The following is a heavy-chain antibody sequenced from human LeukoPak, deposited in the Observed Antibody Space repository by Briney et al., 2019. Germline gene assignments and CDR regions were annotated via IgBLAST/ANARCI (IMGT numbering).Heavy chain of an antibody. CDR1: GFTFRNYG. J-gene: IGHJ4*02. V-gene: IGHV3-30*02. CDR2: IRNDGSSK. CDR3: AKDQSDYGRGYFDY. D-gene: IGHD4-17*01. Sequence: GGSLRVSCVASGFTFRNYGMHWVRQAPGKGLEWVAFIRNDGSSKHYADSVKGRFTISRDNSKNTLYLQMNSVRADDTALYYCAKDQSDYGRGYFDYWGQGTLVTVSS.